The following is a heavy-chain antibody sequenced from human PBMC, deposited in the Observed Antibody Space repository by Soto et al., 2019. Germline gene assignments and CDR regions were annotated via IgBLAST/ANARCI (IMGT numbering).Heavy chain of an antibody. D-gene: IGHD3-16*01. V-gene: IGHV4-39*01. CDR1: GGSISSSSYY. Sequence: NPSETLSLTCTVSGGSISSSSYYWGWIRQPPGKGLEWIGSIYYSGSTYYNPSLKSRVTISVDTSKNQFSLKLSSVTAADTAVYYCARLQTFMTHYYYYMDVWGKGTTVTVSS. CDR2: IYYSGST. CDR3: ARLQTFMTHYYYYMDV. J-gene: IGHJ6*03.